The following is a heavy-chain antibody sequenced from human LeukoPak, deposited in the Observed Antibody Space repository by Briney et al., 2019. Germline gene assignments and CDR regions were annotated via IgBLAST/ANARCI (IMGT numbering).Heavy chain of an antibody. J-gene: IGHJ4*02. CDR2: ISSSGITI. CDR3: ARDQGGRSNYDY. V-gene: IGHV3-11*04. Sequence: GGSLRLSCAASGFIFSDYYMTWIRQAPGKGLEWVSYISSSGITIYYADSVKGRFTISRDNAKNLLFLQMNGLTAEDTAVYYCARDQGGRSNYDYWGQGTLVTVSS. CDR1: GFIFSDYY.